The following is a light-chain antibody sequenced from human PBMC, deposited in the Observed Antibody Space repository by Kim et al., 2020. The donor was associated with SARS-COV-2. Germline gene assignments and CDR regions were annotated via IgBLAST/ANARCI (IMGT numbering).Light chain of an antibody. Sequence: TLSASVGDRVTIPVRATQYVTRGLAWYQQKPGRAPKLLIYDASTLDRGVPSRFRGSGSGTEFTLTINSLQPDDFASYYCQHRQTFGQGTKVDIK. CDR3: QHRQT. J-gene: IGKJ1*01. V-gene: IGKV1-5*01. CDR2: DAS. CDR1: QYVTRG.